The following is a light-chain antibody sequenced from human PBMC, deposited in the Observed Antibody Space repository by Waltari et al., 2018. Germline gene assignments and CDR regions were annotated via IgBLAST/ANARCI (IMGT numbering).Light chain of an antibody. CDR1: SSDIGSYNY. CDR3: SSYTTSRTYV. CDR2: DVI. V-gene: IGLV2-14*03. J-gene: IGLJ1*01. Sequence: QSALTQPPSVSGSPGQSITISCPGASSDIGSYNYVSWYQHHPGKAPRVIIFDVIERPSGVSDRFSGSKSDNTASLTISGLQPEDEADYYCSSYTTSRTYVFGSGTRVSVL.